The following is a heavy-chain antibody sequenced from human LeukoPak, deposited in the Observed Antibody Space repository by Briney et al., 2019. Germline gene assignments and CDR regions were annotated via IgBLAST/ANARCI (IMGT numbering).Heavy chain of an antibody. CDR1: GFTFSNHG. D-gene: IGHD1-1*01. CDR2: IWYDGSNK. J-gene: IGHJ5*02. Sequence: GGSLRLSCAASGFTFSNHGMHWVRQAPGKGLEWVSLIWYDGSNKEYAESVKGRFTISRDNSKNTLYLQMNSLRDEDTAVYYCARDQGTSTTAPKRKGRFDPWGQGTLVTVSS. V-gene: IGHV3-33*01. CDR3: ARDQGTSTTAPKRKGRFDP.